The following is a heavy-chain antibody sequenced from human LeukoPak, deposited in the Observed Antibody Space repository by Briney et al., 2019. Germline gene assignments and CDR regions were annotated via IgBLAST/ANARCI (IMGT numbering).Heavy chain of an antibody. Sequence: ASVKVSCMASGHTFSGYYLHWLRQAAGQGLDWMGWINPNSGGTNYAQKFQGRVTKSRDTSISTAYMELSRLRSDDTAVYYCAREVTAVAVNWFDPWGQGTLVTVSS. CDR3: AREVTAVAVNWFDP. CDR1: GHTFSGYY. V-gene: IGHV1-2*02. J-gene: IGHJ5*02. CDR2: INPNSGGT. D-gene: IGHD6-19*01.